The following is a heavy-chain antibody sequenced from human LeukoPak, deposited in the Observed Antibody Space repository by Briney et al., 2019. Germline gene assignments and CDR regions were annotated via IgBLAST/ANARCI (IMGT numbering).Heavy chain of an antibody. J-gene: IGHJ4*02. CDR1: GYTFTGYY. CDR3: ARGHSDIWYSLGH. D-gene: IGHD1-26*01. Sequence: ASVKVSCKTSGYTFTGYYIHWVRQASGQGPELVAWINPNSGGTKYSQQFQGRVTLTRDTSISTAYMELSRLTSDDTAVYYCARGHSDIWYSLGHWGQGTLVTVSA. CDR2: INPNSGGT. V-gene: IGHV1-2*02.